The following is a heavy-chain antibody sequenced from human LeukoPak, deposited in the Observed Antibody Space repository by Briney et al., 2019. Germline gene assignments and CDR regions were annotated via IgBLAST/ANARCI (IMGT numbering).Heavy chain of an antibody. V-gene: IGHV3-23*01. CDR3: ARHAADSSGYRFEY. D-gene: IGHD3-22*01. CDR1: GFTFSTYA. CDR2: ISGSGYST. J-gene: IGHJ4*02. Sequence: GGSLRLSCAASGFTFSTYAMSWVRQAPGKGLEWVSTISGSGYSTQYADSVKGRFTVSRDQPKNTLNLEMNSLRAEDTAVYYCARHAADSSGYRFEYWGQGTLVTVSS.